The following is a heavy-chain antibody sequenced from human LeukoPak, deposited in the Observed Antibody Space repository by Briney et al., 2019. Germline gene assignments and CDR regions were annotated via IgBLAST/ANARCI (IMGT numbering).Heavy chain of an antibody. CDR1: GYTFTSYY. J-gene: IGHJ4*02. CDR3: VRTSGSRAYYSDY. V-gene: IGHV1-46*01. D-gene: IGHD3-10*01. CDR2: INTSGGST. Sequence: ASVKLSCMASGYTFTSYYMHWVRLAPGQGLELMGIINTSGGSTSYAQKFQGRVTMTRDTTTSTVYMELSSLRSEDTAVYYCVRTSGSRAYYSDYWGQGTLVTVSS.